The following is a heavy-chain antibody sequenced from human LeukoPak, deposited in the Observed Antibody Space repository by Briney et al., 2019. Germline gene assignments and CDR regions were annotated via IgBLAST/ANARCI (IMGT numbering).Heavy chain of an antibody. Sequence: GGSLRLSCAASGFTVSSNYMSWVRQVPGKGLEWVSSISSSSSYIYYADSVKGRFTISRDNAKNSLYLQMNSLRAEDTAVYYCARRATTERGHSYGLDYWGQGTLVTVSS. CDR3: ARRATTERGHSYGLDY. D-gene: IGHD5-18*01. CDR2: ISSSSSYI. CDR1: GFTVSSNY. J-gene: IGHJ4*02. V-gene: IGHV3-21*01.